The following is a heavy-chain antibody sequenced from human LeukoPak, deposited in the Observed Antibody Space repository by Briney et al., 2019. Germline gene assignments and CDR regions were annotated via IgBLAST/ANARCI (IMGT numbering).Heavy chain of an antibody. D-gene: IGHD1-7*01. CDR3: ARVSRTTNYSMENYFDY. V-gene: IGHV4-38-2*01. J-gene: IGHJ4*02. Sequence: PSETLSLTYAVPGYSISSGYYWGWIGQPPGKGLEWIGSIYHTGSTSYRPSLESRVTISVDTSKNQFSLNLSSVTAADTAVYYCARVSRTTNYSMENYFDYWGQGILVTVSS. CDR2: IYHTGST. CDR1: GYSISSGYY.